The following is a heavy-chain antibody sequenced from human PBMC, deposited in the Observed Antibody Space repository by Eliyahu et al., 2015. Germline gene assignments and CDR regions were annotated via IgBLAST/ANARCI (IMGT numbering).Heavy chain of an antibody. CDR2: IHPDGRST. V-gene: IGHV3-7*01. J-gene: IGHJ4*02. CDR3: GRVWGEDEGIDY. D-gene: IGHD7-27*01. Sequence: EVQLVESGGGLVQPGGSLXLSCPASGXTFGGFWXPWVRQAPGKGLEWVANIHPDGRSTNYAASVKGRFTISRDSDDNLLYLRMNSLRVDDTALYYCGRVWGEDEGIDYWGLGTLVTVSS. CDR1: GXTFGGFW.